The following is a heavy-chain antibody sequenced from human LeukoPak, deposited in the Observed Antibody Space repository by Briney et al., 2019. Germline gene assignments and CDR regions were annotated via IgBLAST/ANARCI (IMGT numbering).Heavy chain of an antibody. CDR3: AKDLGYRTSGPYSFDY. CDR2: ISWNSGSI. D-gene: IGHD6-13*01. J-gene: IGHJ4*02. V-gene: IGHV3-9*01. Sequence: GGSLRLSCAASGFTFDDYAMHWVRQAPGKGLEWVSGISWNSGSIGYADSVKGRFTISRDNAKNSLYLQMNSLRAEDTALYYCAKDLGYRTSGPYSFDYWGQGTLVTVSP. CDR1: GFTFDDYA.